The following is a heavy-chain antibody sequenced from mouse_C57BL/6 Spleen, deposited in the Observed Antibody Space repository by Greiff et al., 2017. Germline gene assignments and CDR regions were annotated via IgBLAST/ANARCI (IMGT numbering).Heavy chain of an antibody. CDR2: IDPEDGET. D-gene: IGHD2-3*01. CDR1: GFNFKDYY. CDR3: ARWLLRHYYAMDD. J-gene: IGHJ4*01. Sequence: VQLQQSGAELVKPGASVKLSCTASGFNFKDYYMHWVKQRTEQGLEWIGRIDPEDGETKSAPKFQGKATLTAATSSNTAYLQLSSLTSEDTAVYYCARWLLRHYYAMDDWGQGTSVTVSA. V-gene: IGHV14-2*01.